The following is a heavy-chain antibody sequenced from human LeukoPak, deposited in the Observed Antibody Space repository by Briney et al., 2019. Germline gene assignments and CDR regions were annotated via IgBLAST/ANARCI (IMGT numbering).Heavy chain of an antibody. D-gene: IGHD5-12*01. CDR1: GYTFTNYA. J-gene: IGHJ4*02. Sequence: ASVKVSCKASGYTFTNYAMHWVRQAPGQRLEWMGWINAGNGNTKYSQKFQGRVTITRDTSASEVYMELSSLRSEDTAVYYCARTSYSGYDSWGQGTLVTVSS. V-gene: IGHV1-3*01. CDR2: INAGNGNT. CDR3: ARTSYSGYDS.